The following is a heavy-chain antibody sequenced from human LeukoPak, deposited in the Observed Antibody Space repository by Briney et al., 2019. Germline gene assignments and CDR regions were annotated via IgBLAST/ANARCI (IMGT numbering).Heavy chain of an antibody. J-gene: IGHJ4*02. CDR3: ARDLSSSGWYYFDY. CDR2: INPNSGGT. D-gene: IGHD6-19*01. Sequence: ASVKVSCKASGYTFTGYYMHWARQAPGQGLEWMGWINPNSGGTNYAQKFQGRVTMTRDTSISTAYMELSRLRSDDTAVYYCARDLSSSGWYYFDYWGQGTLVTVSS. CDR1: GYTFTGYY. V-gene: IGHV1-2*02.